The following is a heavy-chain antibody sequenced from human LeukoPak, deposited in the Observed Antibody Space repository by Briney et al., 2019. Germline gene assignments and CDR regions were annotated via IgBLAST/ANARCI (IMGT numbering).Heavy chain of an antibody. D-gene: IGHD6-19*01. J-gene: IGHJ4*02. CDR3: ATGPPDSGWGFVDY. V-gene: IGHV4-34*01. Sequence: SETLSLTCAVYGGSVSGYYWIWIRQPPGKGLEWIGEINHSGSTNYNPSLKSRVTISVDTSKNQFSLKLSSVTAADTAVYYCATGPPDSGWGFVDYWGQGTLVTVSS. CDR1: GGSVSGYY. CDR2: INHSGST.